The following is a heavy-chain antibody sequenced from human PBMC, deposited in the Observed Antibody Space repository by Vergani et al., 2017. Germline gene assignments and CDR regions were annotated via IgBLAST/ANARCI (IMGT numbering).Heavy chain of an antibody. D-gene: IGHD6-6*01. CDR3: ARSLSSSRPYYYYYMDV. V-gene: IGHV4-34*01. CDR1: GGSFSGYY. J-gene: IGHJ6*03. Sequence: VQLQQWGAGLLKPSETLSLTCAVYGGSFSGYYWSWIRQPPGKGLEWIGEINHSGSTNYNPSLKSRVTISVDTSKNQLSLKLSSVTAADTAVYYCARSLSSSRPYYYYYMDVWGKGTTVTVSS. CDR2: INHSGST.